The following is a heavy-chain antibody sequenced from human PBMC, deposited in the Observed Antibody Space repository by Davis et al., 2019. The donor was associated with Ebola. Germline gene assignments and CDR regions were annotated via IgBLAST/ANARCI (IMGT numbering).Heavy chain of an antibody. V-gene: IGHV1-3*01. CDR2: INAGNGNT. D-gene: IGHD2-2*01. J-gene: IGHJ4*02. Sequence: AASVKVSCKASGGTFSSYAISWVRQAPGQGLEWMGWINAGNGNTKYSQKFQGRVTITRDTSASTAYMELSSLRSEDTAVYYCARGWSYARWGQGTLVTVSS. CDR3: ARGWSYAR. CDR1: GGTFSSYA.